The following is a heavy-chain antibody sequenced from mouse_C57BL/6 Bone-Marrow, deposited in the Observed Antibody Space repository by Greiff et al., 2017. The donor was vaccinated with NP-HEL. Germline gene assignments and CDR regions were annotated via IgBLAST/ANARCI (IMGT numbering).Heavy chain of an antibody. CDR2: IYPGDGDT. J-gene: IGHJ2*01. D-gene: IGHD1-1*01. CDR3: ARSVITTVVAPDD. V-gene: IGHV1-82*01. CDR1: GYAFSSSW. Sequence: VQLQQSGPELVKPGASVKISCKASGYAFSSSWMNWVKQRPGKGLEWIGRIYPGDGDTNYNGKFKGKATLTADKSSSTAYMQLSSLTSEDSAVYFCARSVITTVVAPDDWGQGTTLTVSS.